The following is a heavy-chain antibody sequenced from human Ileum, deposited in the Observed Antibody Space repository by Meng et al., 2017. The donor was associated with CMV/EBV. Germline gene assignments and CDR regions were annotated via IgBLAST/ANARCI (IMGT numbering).Heavy chain of an antibody. CDR1: GGSISSSSYY. Sequence: SETLSLTCTVSGGSISSSSYYWGWIRQPPGKGLEWIGSIYYSGSTYYNPSLKSRVTISVDTSKNQFSLKLTSVTAADTAVDYCERPIRGREAARRDLTTDYWGQGTLVTVSS. D-gene: IGHD6-13*01. CDR3: ERPIRGREAARRDLTTDY. CDR2: IYYSGST. V-gene: IGHV4-39*01. J-gene: IGHJ4*02.